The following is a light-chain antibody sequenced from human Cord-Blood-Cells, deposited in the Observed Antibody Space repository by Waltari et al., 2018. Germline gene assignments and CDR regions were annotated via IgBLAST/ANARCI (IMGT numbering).Light chain of an antibody. V-gene: IGKV3-20*01. CDR2: GAS. J-gene: IGKJ2*03. Sequence: EIVLTQSPGTLSLSPGDRATLSCRASQSVSSSYLAWYQQKPGQAPRLPTYGASSRATGIPDRFSGSGSGTDFTLTISRLEPEDFAVYYCQQYGSSPYSFGQGTKLEIK. CDR3: QQYGSSPYS. CDR1: QSVSSSY.